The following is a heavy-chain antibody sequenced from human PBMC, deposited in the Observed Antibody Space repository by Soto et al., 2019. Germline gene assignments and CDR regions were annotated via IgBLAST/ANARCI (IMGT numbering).Heavy chain of an antibody. D-gene: IGHD2-2*01. Sequence: GGSLRLSCAASGFNFNSYTINWVRQAPGKGLEWVSTISSNSAYIYYTDALRGRFTISRDNAKNSLHLQMNSLRAEDTAVYYCAREGRGVVVPGGMDVWGQGTTVTVSS. V-gene: IGHV3-21*01. J-gene: IGHJ6*02. CDR2: ISSNSAYI. CDR3: AREGRGVVVPGGMDV. CDR1: GFNFNSYT.